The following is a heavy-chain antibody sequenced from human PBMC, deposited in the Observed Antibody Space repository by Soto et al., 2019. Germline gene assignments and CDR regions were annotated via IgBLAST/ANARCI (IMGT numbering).Heavy chain of an antibody. CDR2: ISGSGVST. J-gene: IGHJ6*02. V-gene: IGHV3-23*01. CDR1: GFTFSSYS. Sequence: VASRKLSCAGSGFTFSSYSMSLVRPAPGKGLEWVSAISGSGVSTYYADSVKGRFTISRDNSKNTLYLQMNSLTAGDTAVYYCAKRKTGLLWFGASGGLDVWGQGTTVTVSS. CDR3: AKRKTGLLWFGASGGLDV. D-gene: IGHD3-10*01.